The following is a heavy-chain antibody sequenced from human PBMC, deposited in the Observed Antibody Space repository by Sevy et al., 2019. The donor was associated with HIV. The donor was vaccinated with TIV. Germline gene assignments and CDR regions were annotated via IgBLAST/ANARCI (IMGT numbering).Heavy chain of an antibody. D-gene: IGHD6-13*01. J-gene: IGHJ4*02. CDR1: GFTFSSYS. V-gene: IGHV3-48*02. CDR2: ISSSSTI. Sequence: GGSLRLSCAASGFTFSSYSINWVRQAPGKGLEWVSYISSSSTIYYADSVKGRFTISRDNAKNSLYLQMNSLRDEDTAVYYCARALLGIAAAGDLIDYWGQGTLVTVSS. CDR3: ARALLGIAAAGDLIDY.